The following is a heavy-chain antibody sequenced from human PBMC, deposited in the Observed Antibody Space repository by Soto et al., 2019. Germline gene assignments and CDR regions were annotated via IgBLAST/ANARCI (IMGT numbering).Heavy chain of an antibody. CDR3: ARDIVVVVAATLLGMDV. V-gene: IGHV3-21*01. D-gene: IGHD2-15*01. Sequence: GGSLRLSCAASGFTFSSYSMNWVRQAPGKGLEWVSSISSSSSYIYYADSVKGRFTISRDNAKNSLYLQMNSLRAEDTAVYYCARDIVVVVAATLLGMDVWGQGTTVTVSS. J-gene: IGHJ6*02. CDR1: GFTFSSYS. CDR2: ISSSSSYI.